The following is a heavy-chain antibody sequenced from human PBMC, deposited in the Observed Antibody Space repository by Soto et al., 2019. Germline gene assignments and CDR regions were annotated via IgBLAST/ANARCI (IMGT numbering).Heavy chain of an antibody. V-gene: IGHV4-59*01. CDR1: GGSISSYY. J-gene: IGHJ4*02. CDR3: ARRYGDQFDY. D-gene: IGHD4-17*01. Sequence: QVQLQESGPGLVKPSETLSLTCTVSGGSISSYYWSWIRQPPGKGLEWIGYIYYSGSTDYNPSLKSRVTISVDTAKNQSSLKLSSVTAADTAVYYCARRYGDQFDYWGQGTLVTVSS. CDR2: IYYSGST.